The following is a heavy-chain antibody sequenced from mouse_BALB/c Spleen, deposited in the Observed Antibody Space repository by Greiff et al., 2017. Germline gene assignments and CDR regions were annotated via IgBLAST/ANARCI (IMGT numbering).Heavy chain of an antibody. J-gene: IGHJ3*01. CDR3: ARGYEWFAY. CDR2: ISSGGSYT. CDR1: GFTFSSHA. Sequence: EVMLVESGGGLVKPGGSLKLSCAASGFTFSSHAMSWVRQSPEKRLEWVAEISSGGSYTYYPDTVTGRFTISRDNAKNTLYLEMSSLRSEDTAMYYCARGYEWFAYWGQGTLVTVSA. D-gene: IGHD2-3*01. V-gene: IGHV5-9-4*01.